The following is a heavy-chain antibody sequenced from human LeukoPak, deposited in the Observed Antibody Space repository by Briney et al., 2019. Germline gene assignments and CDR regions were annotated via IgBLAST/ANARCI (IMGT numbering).Heavy chain of an antibody. CDR1: GFTFSTYA. CDR2: ISGSGGST. J-gene: IGHJ4*02. D-gene: IGHD6-19*01. CDR3: ARSRYSSGWDY. V-gene: IGHV3-23*01. Sequence: GGSLRLSCAASGFTFSTYAMSWVRQAPGKGLEWVSAISGSGGSTYYADSVKGRFTISRHNSKNTLYLQMNSLRAEDTAVYYCARSRYSSGWDYWGQGTLVTVSS.